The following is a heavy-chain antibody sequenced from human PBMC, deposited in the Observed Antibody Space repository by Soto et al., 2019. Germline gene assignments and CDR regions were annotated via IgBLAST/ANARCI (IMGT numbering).Heavy chain of an antibody. CDR3: AAGRYCSGGSCSIFDY. D-gene: IGHD2-15*01. Sequence: QMQLVQSGPEVKKPGTSVKVSCKASGFTFTSSAMQWVRQARGQRLEWIGWIVVGSGNTNYAQKFQERVTITRDMSTSTAYRELSSLRSEDTAGYYCAAGRYCSGGSCSIFDYWGQGTLVTVSS. CDR2: IVVGSGNT. CDR1: GFTFTSSA. J-gene: IGHJ4*02. V-gene: IGHV1-58*02.